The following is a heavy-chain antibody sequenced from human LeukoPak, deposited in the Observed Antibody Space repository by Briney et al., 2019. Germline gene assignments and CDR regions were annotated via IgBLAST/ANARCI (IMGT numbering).Heavy chain of an antibody. D-gene: IGHD3-10*01. V-gene: IGHV4-30-4*02. CDR2: IYYSGST. CDR3: ARGIKAGIRGINWFDP. Sequence: SETLSLTCTVSGGSISSGDYYWSWIRQPPGKGLEWIGYIYYSGSTYYNPSLKSRVTISVDTSKNQFSLKLSSVTAADTAVYYCARGIKAGIRGINWFDPWGQGTLVTVSS. J-gene: IGHJ5*02. CDR1: GGSISSGDYY.